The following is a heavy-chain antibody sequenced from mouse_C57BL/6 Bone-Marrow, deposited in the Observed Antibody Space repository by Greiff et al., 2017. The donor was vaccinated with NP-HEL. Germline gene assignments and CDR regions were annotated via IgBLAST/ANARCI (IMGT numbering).Heavy chain of an antibody. D-gene: IGHD1-1*01. CDR2: INPSTGGT. CDR3: ARTCIGTVVDGGD. Sequence: VQLQQSGPELVKPGASVKISCKASGYSFTGYYMNWVKQSPEKSLEWIGEINPSTGGTTYNQKFKAKATLTVDKSSSPAYMQLKSLTSEDSAVYYCARTCIGTVVDGGDWGQGTTVTVAS. CDR1: GYSFTGYY. J-gene: IGHJ2*01. V-gene: IGHV1-42*01.